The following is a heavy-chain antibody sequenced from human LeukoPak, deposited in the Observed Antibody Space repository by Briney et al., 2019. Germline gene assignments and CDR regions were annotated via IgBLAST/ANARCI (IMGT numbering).Heavy chain of an antibody. CDR3: ARDQGYYDSSGYYIY. J-gene: IGHJ4*02. CDR2: INPNSGGT. D-gene: IGHD3-22*01. CDR1: GYTFTGYY. Sequence: ASVKVSCKASGYTFTGYYMHWVRQAPGQGLEWMGWINPNSGGTNYAQKFQGRVTMTRDMSTSTVYMELSSLRSEDTAVYYCARDQGYYDSSGYYIYWGQGTLVTVSS. V-gene: IGHV1-2*02.